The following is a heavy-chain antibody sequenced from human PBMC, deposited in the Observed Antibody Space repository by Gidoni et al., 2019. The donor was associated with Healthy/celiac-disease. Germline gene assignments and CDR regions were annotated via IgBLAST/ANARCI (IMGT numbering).Heavy chain of an antibody. CDR2: IDPSDSYT. V-gene: IGHV5-10-1*03. J-gene: IGHJ5*02. CDR1: GYSFTSYW. D-gene: IGHD3-10*01. CDR3: ARLGGKVTPPYNWFDP. Sequence: EVQLPQSGAAVKKPGESLRISCKGSGYSFTSYWISWVRQMPGKGLECMGRIDPSDSYTNYSPSFQGHVTISADKSISTAYLQWSSLKASDTAMYYCARLGGKVTPPYNWFDPWGQGTLVTVSS.